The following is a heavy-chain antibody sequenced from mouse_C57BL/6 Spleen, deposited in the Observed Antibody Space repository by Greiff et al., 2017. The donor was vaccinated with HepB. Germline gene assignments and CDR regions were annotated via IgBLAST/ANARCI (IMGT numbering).Heavy chain of an antibody. D-gene: IGHD2-3*01. CDR2: IDPSDSYT. J-gene: IGHJ3*01. CDR1: GYTFTSYW. CDR3: ARGGWLLRDAY. Sequence: QVQLQQPGAELVRPGTSVKLSCNASGYTFTSYWMHWVKQRPGQGLEWIGVIDPSDSYTNYNQKFKGKATLTVDTSSSTAYMQLSSLTSEDSAVYYCARGGWLLRDAYWGQGTLVTVSA. V-gene: IGHV1-59*01.